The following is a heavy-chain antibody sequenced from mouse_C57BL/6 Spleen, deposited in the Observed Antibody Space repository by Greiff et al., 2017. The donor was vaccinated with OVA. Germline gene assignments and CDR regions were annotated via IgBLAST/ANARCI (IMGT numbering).Heavy chain of an antibody. D-gene: IGHD1-1*01. V-gene: IGHV1-55*01. CDR3: ARSGLYGSSNPWYFDV. CDR2: IYPGSGST. CDR1: GYTFTSYW. J-gene: IGHJ1*03. Sequence: QVQLQQPGAELVKPGASVKMSCKASGYTFTSYWITWVKQRPGQGLEWIGDIYPGSGSTNYNEKFKSKATLTVDTSSSTAYMQLSSLTSEDSAVYYCARSGLYGSSNPWYFDVWGTGTTVTVSP.